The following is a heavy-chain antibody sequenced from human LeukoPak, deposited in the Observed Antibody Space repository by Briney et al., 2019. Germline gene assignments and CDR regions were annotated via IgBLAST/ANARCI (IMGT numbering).Heavy chain of an antibody. CDR3: ARLRGFDY. Sequence: PGRSLRLSCAASGFTFSNYWMSWVRQAPGKGLEWVANIKQDGREKYYLDSVKGRFTISRDNAKNSLYLQMNNLRAEDTAVYYCARLRGFDYWGQGTLVTVSS. V-gene: IGHV3-7*01. J-gene: IGHJ4*02. CDR1: GFTFSNYW. CDR2: IKQDGREK. D-gene: IGHD3-10*01.